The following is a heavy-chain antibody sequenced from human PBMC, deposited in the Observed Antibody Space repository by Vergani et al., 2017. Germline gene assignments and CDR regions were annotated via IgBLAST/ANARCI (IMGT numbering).Heavy chain of an antibody. CDR1: GFTFSNFG. CDR3: AKYLRDSTDGLPDS. Sequence: QVQLVESAGGVVQPGGSLRFSCAASGFTFSNFGMPWIRQAPGKGLEWLAYIGKDGINTRYRDAVKGRFTFSRDNSKNILSLQMDSLRSEDTALYYCAKYLRDSTDGLPDSWGPGTLVIVAS. D-gene: IGHD2-21*02. J-gene: IGHJ4*02. V-gene: IGHV3-30*02. CDR2: IGKDGINT.